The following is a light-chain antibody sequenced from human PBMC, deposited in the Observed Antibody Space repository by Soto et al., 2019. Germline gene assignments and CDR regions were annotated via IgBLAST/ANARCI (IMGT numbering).Light chain of an antibody. CDR2: GAS. V-gene: IGKV3-15*01. J-gene: IGKJ1*01. Sequence: EMVVTQSPATLSVSPGQRATLSCRAPQSVSSKLAWYQQRRGQAPRLLIYGASTRATGIPARFSGSGSGTEFTLTISSLQSEDFAVYYWQQYSNWPWTFGQGTKVEIK. CDR3: QQYSNWPWT. CDR1: QSVSSK.